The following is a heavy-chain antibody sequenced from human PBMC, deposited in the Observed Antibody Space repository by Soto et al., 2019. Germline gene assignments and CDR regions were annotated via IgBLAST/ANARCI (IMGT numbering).Heavy chain of an antibody. CDR1: GGSITISGYY. CDR3: ARSYLGSSSSGRGFDL. J-gene: IGHJ4*02. V-gene: IGHV4-31*03. D-gene: IGHD6-6*01. Sequence: PSETRSLTCSVSGGSITISGYYWGWIRQLPGKGLEWIGYIYYTDSAYYNPSLKSRVFISVDTSKNRFSLKMGSVTAADTAVYFCARSYLGSSSSGRGFDLWGQGTLVTVSS. CDR2: IYYTDSA.